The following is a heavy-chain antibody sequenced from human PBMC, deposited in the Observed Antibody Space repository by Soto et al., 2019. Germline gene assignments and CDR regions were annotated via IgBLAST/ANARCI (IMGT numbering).Heavy chain of an antibody. CDR1: GGSITNYY. J-gene: IGHJ6*02. Sequence: QVQLQESGPGLVKPSETLSLTCTVSGGSITNYYCSWFRQPPGKGLEWIGYIQYNGYSAYNLSLKGRAGRSMDTAKPEFSLLRGSVTATGTAVYYCARHGFGSLHGLVDVWGQGTTVIVSS. CDR2: IQYNGYS. V-gene: IGHV4-59*08. CDR3: ARHGFGSLHGLVDV. D-gene: IGHD3-10*01.